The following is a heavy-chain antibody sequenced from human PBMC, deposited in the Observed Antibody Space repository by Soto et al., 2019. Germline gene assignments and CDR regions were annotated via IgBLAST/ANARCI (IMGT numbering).Heavy chain of an antibody. J-gene: IGHJ4*02. CDR1: GGSFSGYY. Sequence: SETLSLTCAVYGGSFSGYYWSWIRQPPGKGLEWIGEINHSGSTNYNPSLKSRVTISVDTSKNQFSLKLSSVTAADTAVYYCARGRGTAMVPFSNTLTFDDWGQGTLDTFSS. D-gene: IGHD5-18*01. V-gene: IGHV4-34*01. CDR2: INHSGST. CDR3: ARGRGTAMVPFSNTLTFDD.